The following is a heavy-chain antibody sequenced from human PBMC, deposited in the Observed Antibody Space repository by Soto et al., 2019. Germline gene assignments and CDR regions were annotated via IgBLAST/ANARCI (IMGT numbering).Heavy chain of an antibody. CDR3: APHVHCSGGSCHYDAFDI. Sequence: EVQLLESGGGLVQPGESLRLSCAFSGFIFGNYMMTWVRQAPGKGLEWVSTIRDGGESTYYADSVKGRFTISRDNSXXTXDLQVDSPGVEDTAVYYCAPHVHCSGGSCHYDAFDIRGQGTMVTVSS. CDR1: GFIFGNYM. D-gene: IGHD2-15*01. V-gene: IGHV3-23*01. J-gene: IGHJ3*02. CDR2: IRDGGEST.